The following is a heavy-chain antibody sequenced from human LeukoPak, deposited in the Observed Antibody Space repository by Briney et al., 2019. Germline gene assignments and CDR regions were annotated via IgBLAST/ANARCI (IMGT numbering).Heavy chain of an antibody. V-gene: IGHV3-66*01. CDR1: GFTVSSNY. CDR2: IYSGGST. D-gene: IGHD2-21*02. CDR3: ARDLGEGTATPGWFDP. J-gene: IGHJ5*02. Sequence: QPGGSLRLSCAASGFTVSSNYMSWVRQAPGKGLEWVSVIYSGGSTYYADSVKGRFTISRDNSKNALYLQMNSLRAEDTAVYYCARDLGEGTATPGWFDPWGQGTLVTVSS.